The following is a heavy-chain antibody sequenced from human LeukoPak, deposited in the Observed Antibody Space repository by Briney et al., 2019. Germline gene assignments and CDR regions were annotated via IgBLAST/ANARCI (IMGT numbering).Heavy chain of an antibody. CDR2: IYYSGST. CDR1: GGSVSSGSYY. J-gene: IGHJ4*02. D-gene: IGHD3-22*01. V-gene: IGHV4-39*01. CDR3: AKRGYYDSRGYYDY. Sequence: SETLSLTCTVSGGSVSSGSYYWGWIRQPPGKGLGWIGNIYYSGSTYYNPSLRSRVTISVDTSKNQFSLKLSSVTAADTAVYYCAKRGYYDSRGYYDYWGQGTLVTVSS.